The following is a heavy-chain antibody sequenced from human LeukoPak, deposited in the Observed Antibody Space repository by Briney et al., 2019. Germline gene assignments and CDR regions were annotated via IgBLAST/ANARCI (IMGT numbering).Heavy chain of an antibody. CDR1: GFTFSSYG. Sequence: PGGSLRLSCAASGFTFSSYGMHWVRQAPGKGLEWVAVIWYDGSNKNYADSVKGRFAISRDNSKNTLFLQMNSLRAEDTAVYYCARASSGYYWDFDYWGQGALVTVSS. J-gene: IGHJ4*02. D-gene: IGHD3-22*01. V-gene: IGHV3-33*01. CDR2: IWYDGSNK. CDR3: ARASSGYYWDFDY.